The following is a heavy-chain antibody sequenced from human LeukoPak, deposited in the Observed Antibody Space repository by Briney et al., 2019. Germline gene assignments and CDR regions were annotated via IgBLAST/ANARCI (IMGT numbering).Heavy chain of an antibody. J-gene: IGHJ1*01. D-gene: IGHD1-26*01. CDR1: GFSFHNYA. CDR2: INGQGDET. V-gene: IGHV3-43*02. Sequence: GGSLRLSCAASGFSFHNYAMHWVRQRPGRGLEWVSFINGQGDETYYGDSVKGRFTVSRDNRKNSLVLQMNSLRTGDTAFHYCAYDLGREEWELLRGTLTDWGQGTLVTVSS. CDR3: AYDLGREEWELLRGTLTD.